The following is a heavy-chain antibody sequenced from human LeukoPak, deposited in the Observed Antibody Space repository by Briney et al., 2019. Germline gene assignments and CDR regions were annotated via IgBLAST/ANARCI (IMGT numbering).Heavy chain of an antibody. Sequence: SQTLSLTCAISGDSVSSNSAAWNWIRLSPSRGLEWLGRTYYRSKWYNDYAVSVKSRITINPDTSKNQFSLQLNSVTPEDTAVYYCARAEDTGGNGLDYWGQGTLVTVSS. CDR3: ARAEDTGGNGLDY. V-gene: IGHV6-1*01. D-gene: IGHD2-8*02. J-gene: IGHJ4*02. CDR1: GDSVSSNSAA. CDR2: TYYRSKWYN.